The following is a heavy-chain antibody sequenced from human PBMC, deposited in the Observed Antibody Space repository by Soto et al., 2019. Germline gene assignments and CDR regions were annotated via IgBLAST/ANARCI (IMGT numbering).Heavy chain of an antibody. D-gene: IGHD3-3*01. CDR3: ARHSRRFLEWLLVDY. Sequence: QLQLQESGPGLVKPSETLSLTCTVSGGSISSSSYYWGWIRQPPGKGLEWIGSIYYSGSSYYNPSLKSRVTTSVDPSKNQFPLQLSPVTAADPAVYYCARHSRRFLEWLLVDYWGQGTLVTVSS. CDR1: GGSISSSSYY. J-gene: IGHJ4*02. V-gene: IGHV4-39*01. CDR2: IYYSGSS.